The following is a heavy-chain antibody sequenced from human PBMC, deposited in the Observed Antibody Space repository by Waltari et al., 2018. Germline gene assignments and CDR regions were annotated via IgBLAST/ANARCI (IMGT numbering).Heavy chain of an antibody. J-gene: IGHJ5*02. CDR3: ATDPSYYGSGTYWAGWFDP. V-gene: IGHV4-38-2*02. CDR1: GYSIRSTYY. D-gene: IGHD3-10*01. CDR2: IFHSGST. Sequence: QVQLQESGPGLVKPSETLSLTCTVSGYSIRSTYYWGWIRQSPGQGLGWFRSIFHSGSTYTTTSLTSRVTISVDTSKNQFSLKLSSVTAADTAVYYCATDPSYYGSGTYWAGWFDPWGQGTLVTVSS.